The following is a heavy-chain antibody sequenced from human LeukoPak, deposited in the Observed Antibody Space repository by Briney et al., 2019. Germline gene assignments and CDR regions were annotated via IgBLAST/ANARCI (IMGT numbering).Heavy chain of an antibody. Sequence: GGSLRLSCAASGFTFSSYGMHWVRQAPGKGLEWVAVISYDGSNKYYADSVKGRFTISRDNSKNTLYLQMNSLRAEDTAAYYCARGIFTGYSSSWSWGGLDYWGQGTLVTVSS. V-gene: IGHV3-30*03. J-gene: IGHJ4*02. CDR2: ISYDGSNK. D-gene: IGHD6-13*01. CDR1: GFTFSSYG. CDR3: ARGIFTGYSSSWSWGGLDY.